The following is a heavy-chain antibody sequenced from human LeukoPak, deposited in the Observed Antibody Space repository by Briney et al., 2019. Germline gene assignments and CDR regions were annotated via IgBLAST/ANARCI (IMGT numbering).Heavy chain of an antibody. J-gene: IGHJ3*02. V-gene: IGHV5-51*01. CDR3: ARWVTADRGKKDAFDI. Sequence: GESLKISCTASGYSFTTYWIGWVRQMPGKGLEWMGMIYPGDSDTRYSPSFQGQVTISADKSINTAYLQWSSLKASDTAIYHCARWVTADRGKKDAFDIWGQGTMVTVSS. CDR1: GYSFTTYW. D-gene: IGHD2-21*02. CDR2: IYPGDSDT.